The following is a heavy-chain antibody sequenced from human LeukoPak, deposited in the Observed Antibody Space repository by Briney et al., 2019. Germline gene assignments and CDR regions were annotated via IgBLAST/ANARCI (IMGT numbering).Heavy chain of an antibody. CDR2: INPNSGGT. CDR1: GYTFTGYY. D-gene: IGHD6-13*01. Sequence: ASVRVSCKASGYTFTGYYMHWVRQAPGQGLEWMGWINPNSGGTNYAQKFQGRVTMTRDTSISTAYMELSRLGSDDTAVYYCATIPVAAPFDYWGQGTLVTVSS. V-gene: IGHV1-2*02. J-gene: IGHJ4*02. CDR3: ATIPVAAPFDY.